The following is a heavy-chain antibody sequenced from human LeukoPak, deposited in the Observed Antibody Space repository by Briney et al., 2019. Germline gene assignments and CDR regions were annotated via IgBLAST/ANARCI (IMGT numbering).Heavy chain of an antibody. CDR3: ASAMIVVVSRFDY. V-gene: IGHV3-23*01. Sequence: GGSLRLSCAASGFTFSSYAMSWVRQAPGKGLEWVSAISGSGGSTYYADSVKGRFTISRDNSKNTLYLQMNSLRAEDTAVYYCASAMIVVVSRFDYWGQGTLVTVSS. D-gene: IGHD3-22*01. J-gene: IGHJ4*02. CDR2: ISGSGGST. CDR1: GFTFSSYA.